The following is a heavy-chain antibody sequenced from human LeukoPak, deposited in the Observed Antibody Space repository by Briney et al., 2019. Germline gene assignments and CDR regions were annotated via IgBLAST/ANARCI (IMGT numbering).Heavy chain of an antibody. CDR1: GYTFTSYC. D-gene: IGHD3-9*01. J-gene: IGHJ5*02. Sequence: ASVKVSCKASGYTFTSYCMHWVRQAPGQGLEWMGIINPSGGSTSYAQKFQGRVTMTRDMSTSTVYMELSSLRSEDTAVYYCARDLGGLTISPNWFDPWGQGALVTVSS. V-gene: IGHV1-46*01. CDR3: ARDLGGLTISPNWFDP. CDR2: INPSGGST.